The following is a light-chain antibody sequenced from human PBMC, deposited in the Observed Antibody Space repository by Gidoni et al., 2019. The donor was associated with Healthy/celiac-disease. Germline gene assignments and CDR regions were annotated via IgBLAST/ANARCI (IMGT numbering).Light chain of an antibody. CDR3: QQSYSTPGYT. J-gene: IGKJ2*01. V-gene: IGKV1-39*01. CDR2: AES. CDR1: QSISSY. Sequence: DIQMTQSPSSLSASVGDRGTITCRASQSISSYLNWYQQKPGKAPKLLIYAESSLQSGVPSRFRGSGAGTDFTLTISSLQPKDFATYYCQQSYSTPGYTFGQGTKLEIK.